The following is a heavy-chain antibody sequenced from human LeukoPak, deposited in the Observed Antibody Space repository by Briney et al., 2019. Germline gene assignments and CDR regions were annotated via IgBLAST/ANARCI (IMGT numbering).Heavy chain of an antibody. CDR2: IYYSGST. CDR1: GGSISSSSYY. V-gene: IGHV4-39*07. Sequence: SETLSLTCTVSGGSISSSSYYWGWIRQPPGKGLEWIGSIYYSGSTYYNPSLKSRVTISVDTSKNQFSLKLSSVTAADTAVYYCARDSPHYGYSYGHNWFDPWGQGTLVTVSS. D-gene: IGHD5-18*01. CDR3: ARDSPHYGYSYGHNWFDP. J-gene: IGHJ5*02.